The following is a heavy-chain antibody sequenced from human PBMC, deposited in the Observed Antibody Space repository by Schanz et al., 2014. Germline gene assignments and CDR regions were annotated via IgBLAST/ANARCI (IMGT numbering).Heavy chain of an antibody. CDR1: GFTFSTYS. CDR2: ISSSSRYI. Sequence: EVQLVESGGGLVKPGGSLRLSCAASGFTFSTYSMNWVRQAPGKGLEWVSSISSSSRYIYYADSMKGRFTISRDNAKKSLYLQMNSLRAEDTAVYFCARDGGRDGYNLAFDVWGQGTLVTVSS. J-gene: IGHJ3*01. CDR3: ARDGGRDGYNLAFDV. V-gene: IGHV3-21*04. D-gene: IGHD5-12*01.